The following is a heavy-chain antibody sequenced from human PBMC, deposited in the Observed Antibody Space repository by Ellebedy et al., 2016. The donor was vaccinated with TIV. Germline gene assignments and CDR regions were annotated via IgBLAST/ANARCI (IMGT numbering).Heavy chain of an antibody. CDR3: ARGHKSIAARRPFGFDY. Sequence: SETLSLTXAVYGGSFSGYYWSWIRQPPGKELEWIGEINHSGSTNYNPSLKSRVTISVDTSKNQFSLKLSSVTAADTAVYYCARGHKSIAARRPFGFDYWGQGTLVTVSS. J-gene: IGHJ4*02. D-gene: IGHD6-6*01. V-gene: IGHV4-34*01. CDR2: INHSGST. CDR1: GGSFSGYY.